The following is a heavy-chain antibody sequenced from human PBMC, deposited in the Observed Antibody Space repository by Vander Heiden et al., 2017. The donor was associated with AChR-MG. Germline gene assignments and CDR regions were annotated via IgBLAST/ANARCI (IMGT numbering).Heavy chain of an antibody. J-gene: IGHJ6*02. CDR2: IRGNTYGGTT. V-gene: IGHV3-49*04. CDR1: GFTFGAYA. CDR3: TRVGVYCSSSSCSFYYGMDV. D-gene: IGHD2-2*01. Sequence: EKLVESGGELVQPGRSLRLSCTASGFTFGAYALSWVRQAPGKGLEWLGFIRGNTYGGTTDYAASVAGRFAISRDDSKSIAFLQMNSLKTEDTAVYYCTRVGVYCSSSSCSFYYGMDVWGQGTTVTVSS.